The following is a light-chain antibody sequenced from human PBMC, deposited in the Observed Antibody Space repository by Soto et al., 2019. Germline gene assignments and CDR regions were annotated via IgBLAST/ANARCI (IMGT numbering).Light chain of an antibody. Sequence: QSVLTQPPSVSGAPGQRVTISCTGSSSNIGAGYDVHWYQQLPGTAPKLLIYGNSNRPSGVPDRFSGSKSGTSASLAITGLQTEDEADYYCQSYDSSLSRPVVFGGGTKLTVL. CDR3: QSYDSSLSRPVV. CDR1: SSNIGAGYD. V-gene: IGLV1-40*01. J-gene: IGLJ2*01. CDR2: GNS.